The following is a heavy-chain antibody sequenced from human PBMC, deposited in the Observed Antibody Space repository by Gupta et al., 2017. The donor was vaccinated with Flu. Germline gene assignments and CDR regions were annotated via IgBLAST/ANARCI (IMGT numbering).Heavy chain of an antibody. CDR1: FNDHA. J-gene: IGHJ4*02. D-gene: IGHD2-15*01. CDR2: IGGDATHT. V-gene: IGHV3-23*01. Sequence: FNDHAMTWVRQAPGKGLEWVSTIGGDATHTYYADSVAGRFTISRDNYKNTVSLQMNSLRAEDTAVYYCAKEAGGFTGFSLRGYFDSWGQGTLVTVSS. CDR3: AKEAGGFTGFSLRGYFDS.